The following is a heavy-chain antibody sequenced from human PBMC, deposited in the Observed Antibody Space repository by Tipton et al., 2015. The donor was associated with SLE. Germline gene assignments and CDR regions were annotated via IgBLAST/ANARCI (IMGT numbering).Heavy chain of an antibody. CDR3: ARVTTGLYGMDV. Sequence: TLSLTYTVSGGSISSSSYYWGWIRQPPGKGLEWIGNIYYSGSTNYNPSLKSRVTISVDTSKNQFSLKLSSVTAADTAVYYCARVTTGLYGMDVWGQGTTVTVSS. V-gene: IGHV4-39*07. D-gene: IGHD4-17*01. J-gene: IGHJ6*02. CDR1: GGSISSSSYY. CDR2: IYYSGST.